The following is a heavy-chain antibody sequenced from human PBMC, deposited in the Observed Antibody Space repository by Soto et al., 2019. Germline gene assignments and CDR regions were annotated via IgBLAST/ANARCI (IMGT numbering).Heavy chain of an antibody. CDR3: ARLTGEAHSRFDY. V-gene: IGHV3-7*03. CDR2: IKQDGSEK. CDR1: GFTFSSYW. J-gene: IGHJ4*02. D-gene: IGHD7-27*01. Sequence: GGSLRLSCAASGFTFSSYWMSWVRQAPGKGLEWVANIKQDGSEKYYVDSVKGRFTISRDNAKNSLYLQMNSLRAEDTAVYYCARLTGEAHSRFDYWGQGTLVTVSS.